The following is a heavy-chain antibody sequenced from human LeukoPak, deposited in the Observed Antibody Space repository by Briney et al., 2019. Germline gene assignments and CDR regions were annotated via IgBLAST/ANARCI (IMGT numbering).Heavy chain of an antibody. CDR1: GYTFTSYA. V-gene: IGHV1-2*02. J-gene: IGHJ4*02. Sequence: ASVKVSCKASGYTFTSYAMNWVRQAPGQGLEWMGWINPNSGGTNYAQKFQGRVTMTRDTSISTAYMELSRLRSDDTAVYYCARDRYSSGWYWGQGTLVTVSS. CDR2: INPNSGGT. D-gene: IGHD6-19*01. CDR3: ARDRYSSGWY.